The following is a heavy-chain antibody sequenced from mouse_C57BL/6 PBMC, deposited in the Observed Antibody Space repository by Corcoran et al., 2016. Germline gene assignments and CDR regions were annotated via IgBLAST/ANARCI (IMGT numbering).Heavy chain of an antibody. J-gene: IGHJ4*01. D-gene: IGHD3-3*01. CDR1: GFSLSTSGMG. Sequence: QVTLKESGHGILQSSQTLSLTCSFSGFSLSTSGMGVSWIRQPSGKGLEWLALIYWDDDKRYNPSLKSRLTISKDTSRNQVFLKITSVDTADTATYYCARRAGTGYAIDYLGQGTSVTVSS. CDR2: IYWDDDK. CDR3: ARRAGTGYAIDY. V-gene: IGHV8-12*01.